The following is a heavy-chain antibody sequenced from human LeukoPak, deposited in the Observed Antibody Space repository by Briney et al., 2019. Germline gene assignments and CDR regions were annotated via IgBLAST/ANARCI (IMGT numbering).Heavy chain of an antibody. CDR2: INPSGGRT. V-gene: IGHV1-46*01. Sequence: ASVKVSCKASGYTFTSYHMHWVRQAPGQGLEWMGIINPSGGRTSHAQKFQGRVTMTRDMSTSTVYMELSSLISEDTAVYYCARGDGEGATIYAFDIWGQGTMVTVSS. CDR1: GYTFTSYH. D-gene: IGHD1-26*01. CDR3: ARGDGEGATIYAFDI. J-gene: IGHJ3*02.